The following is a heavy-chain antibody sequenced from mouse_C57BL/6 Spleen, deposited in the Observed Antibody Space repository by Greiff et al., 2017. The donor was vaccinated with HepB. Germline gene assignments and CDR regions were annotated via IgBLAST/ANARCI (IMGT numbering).Heavy chain of an antibody. J-gene: IGHJ2*01. CDR1: GFTFSSYG. Sequence: EVKVVESGGDLVKPGGSLKLSCAASGFTFSSYGMSWVRQTPDKRLEWVATISSGGSYTYYPDSVKGRFTISRDNAKNTLYLHMSSLKSEDTAMYYCARFDYDDVPFDYWGQGTTLTVSS. D-gene: IGHD2-4*01. V-gene: IGHV5-6*01. CDR2: ISSGGSYT. CDR3: ARFDYDDVPFDY.